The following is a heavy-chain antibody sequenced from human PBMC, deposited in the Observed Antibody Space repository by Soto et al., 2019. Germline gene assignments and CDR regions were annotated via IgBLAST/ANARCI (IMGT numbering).Heavy chain of an antibody. Sequence: ETPSLTCAVYGWAFSGYYWTRIRQPPGKGLEWIGEIIQSGNTNYNPSLKSRVTLSVDTPKNQVSLKLSSVTAADTAVYYCAKDRDRANYYYGMDVWGQGTTVTVSS. D-gene: IGHD5-18*01. CDR3: AKDRDRANYYYGMDV. CDR2: IIQSGNT. J-gene: IGHJ6*02. V-gene: IGHV4-34*12. CDR1: GWAFSGYY.